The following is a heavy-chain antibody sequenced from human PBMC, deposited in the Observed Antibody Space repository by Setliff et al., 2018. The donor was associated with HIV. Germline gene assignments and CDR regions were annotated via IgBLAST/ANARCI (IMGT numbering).Heavy chain of an antibody. J-gene: IGHJ5*02. D-gene: IGHD3-3*01. CDR1: GYTFTTYG. CDR2: ISAYTGHT. Sequence: ASVKVSCKASGYTFTTYGISWVRQAPGHGLEWMGWISAYTGHTDYAPRLLGRVTMTTDTSTSTAYMELRSLTSDDTAVYFCARGKPIFGVNNWFDPWGQGTLVTVSS. CDR3: ARGKPIFGVNNWFDP. V-gene: IGHV1-18*01.